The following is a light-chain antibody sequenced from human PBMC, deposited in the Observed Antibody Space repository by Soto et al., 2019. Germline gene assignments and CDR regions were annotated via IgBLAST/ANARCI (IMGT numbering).Light chain of an antibody. J-gene: IGLJ3*02. CDR2: EVS. Sequence: QSALTQPASVSGSPGQSIIISCTGSSSDIGTYNYISWYQQHPGKAPKVLIYEVSNRPSGVSNRFSGSKSGNTASLSISGLRAEDEAHYYCSSYTTSSTVVFGGGTKLTVL. V-gene: IGLV2-14*01. CDR3: SSYTTSSTVV. CDR1: SSDIGTYNY.